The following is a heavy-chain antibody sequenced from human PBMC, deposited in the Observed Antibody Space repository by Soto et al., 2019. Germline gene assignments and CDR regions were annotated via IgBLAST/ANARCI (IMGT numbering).Heavy chain of an antibody. CDR3: ARETSFSGTGPSWSAP. V-gene: IGHV4-59*01. CDR1: GGSISSYY. CDR2: IYYSGST. Sequence: QVQLQESGPGLVKPSETLSLTCTVSGGSISSYYWSWIRQPPGKGLEWIGYIYYSGSTNYNPSLKGRVTISVATSKNQFSRKLSSVTAAATAVYYCARETSFSGTGPSWSAPWGQGPLVTVSS. D-gene: IGHD1-1*01. J-gene: IGHJ5*02.